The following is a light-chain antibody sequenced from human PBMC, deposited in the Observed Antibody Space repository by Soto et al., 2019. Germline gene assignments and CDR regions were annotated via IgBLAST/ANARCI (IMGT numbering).Light chain of an antibody. J-gene: IGKJ4*01. CDR3: QQYDRIPGFT. CDR1: QSFRSNY. Sequence: ESVLTQSPGTLSLSPGERATLSCRASQSFRSNYLAWYQQRPGQAPRLLIYGVSSRASGIPDRFSGSVSGTDFTLTISRLEPEDYAVYYCQQYDRIPGFTFGGGTKVEI. CDR2: GVS. V-gene: IGKV3-20*01.